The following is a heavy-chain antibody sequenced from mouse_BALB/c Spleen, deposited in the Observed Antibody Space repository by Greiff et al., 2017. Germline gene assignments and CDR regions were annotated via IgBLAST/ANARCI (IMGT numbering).Heavy chain of an antibody. CDR2: ISSGSSTI. CDR3: ARPTVVANAMDY. J-gene: IGHJ4*01. D-gene: IGHD1-1*01. Sequence: EVKVVESGGGLVQPGGSRKLSCAASGFTFSSFGMHWVRQAPEKGLEWVAYISSGSSTIYYADTVKGRFTISRDNPKNTLFLQMTSLRSEDTAMYYCARPTVVANAMDYWGQGTSVTVSS. V-gene: IGHV5-17*02. CDR1: GFTFSSFG.